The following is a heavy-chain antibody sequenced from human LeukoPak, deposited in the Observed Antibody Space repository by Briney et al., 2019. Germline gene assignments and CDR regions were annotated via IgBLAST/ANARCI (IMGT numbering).Heavy chain of an antibody. CDR1: GYTFTGSI. CDR2: VDPNSGGT. J-gene: IGHJ4*02. Sequence: ASVKVSCKASGYTFTGSIMHWLRQAPGQGLEWMGWVDPNSGGTNYAQKFRGRVTMTRDTSITTAYMELSRLRSDDTAVYYCARTGGHDYWGQGTLVTVSS. V-gene: IGHV1-2*02. D-gene: IGHD2-8*02. CDR3: ARTGGHDY.